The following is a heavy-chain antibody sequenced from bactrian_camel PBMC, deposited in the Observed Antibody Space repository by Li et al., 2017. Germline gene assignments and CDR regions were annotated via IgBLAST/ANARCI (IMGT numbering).Heavy chain of an antibody. CDR3: AAVSTHGGLWSRLTNRCDFDY. J-gene: IGHJ6*01. Sequence: VQLVESGGGLVQPGGSLRLSCAASGFTFTDYGMSWVRQAPGKGLEWVAQIAYDGWVTRYHDSAKGRFTISRDNARNTLYLQMNSLKPEDTAMYYCAAVSTHGGLWSRLTNRCDFDYWGQGTQVTVS. V-gene: IGHV3S42*01. D-gene: IGHD3*01. CDR2: IAYDGWVT. CDR1: GFTFTDYG.